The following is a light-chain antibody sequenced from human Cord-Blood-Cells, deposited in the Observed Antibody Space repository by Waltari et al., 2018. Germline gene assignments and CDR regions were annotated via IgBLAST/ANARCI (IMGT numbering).Light chain of an antibody. CDR3: CSYAGSSTYVV. CDR2: EGS. CDR1: SSDVGSHNL. V-gene: IGLV2-23*01. Sequence: QSALTQPASVSGSPGQSITISCTGTSSDVGSHNLVSWYQQHPGKAPKLMIYEGSKRPSGVSNRCSGSKSGNTASRTISGLQAEDEADYYCCSYAGSSTYVVFGGGTKLTVL. J-gene: IGLJ2*01.